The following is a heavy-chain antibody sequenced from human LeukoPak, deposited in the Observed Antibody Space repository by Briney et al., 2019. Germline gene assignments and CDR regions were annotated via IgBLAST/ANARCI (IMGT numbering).Heavy chain of an antibody. J-gene: IGHJ4*01. CDR2: SRDKGNSYTT. V-gene: IGHV3-72*01. Sequence: GGSLRLSCAASGFTFSDHYIDWVRQAPGKGLEWVGRSRDKGNSYTTAYAGSVRGRFTISRDDSKNSLYLQMNSLKIEDTAVYYCTKLARAPRDFDYWGQGTLVTVSS. D-gene: IGHD3-10*01. CDR1: GFTFSDHY. CDR3: TKLARAPRDFDY.